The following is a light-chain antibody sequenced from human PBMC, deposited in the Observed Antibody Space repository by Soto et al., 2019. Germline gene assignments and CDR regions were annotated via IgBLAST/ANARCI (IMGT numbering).Light chain of an antibody. CDR3: QQRDNWPIT. Sequence: EVVLTQSPASLSLSPGERATLSCRASQSVDSYLVWYQQKPGQAPRLLIFGASNRATGIPARFSGSGSGTDFTLTINSLEPEDFAVYYCQQRDNWPITFGQGTRLEIK. V-gene: IGKV3-11*01. CDR1: QSVDSY. J-gene: IGKJ5*01. CDR2: GAS.